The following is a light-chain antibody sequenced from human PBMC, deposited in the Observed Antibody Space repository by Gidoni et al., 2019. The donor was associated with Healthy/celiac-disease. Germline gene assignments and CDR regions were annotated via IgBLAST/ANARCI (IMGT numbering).Light chain of an antibody. J-gene: IGKJ2*01. Sequence: MVLTQSPVTLSLSPGERATLSCRASQSVSSSYLAWYQQKPGQAPRLLIYGASSRATGIPDRFSGSGSGTDFTLTISRLEPEDFAVYYCQQYGSSPPMYTFGQGTKLEIK. CDR1: QSVSSSY. CDR2: GAS. V-gene: IGKV3-20*01. CDR3: QQYGSSPPMYT.